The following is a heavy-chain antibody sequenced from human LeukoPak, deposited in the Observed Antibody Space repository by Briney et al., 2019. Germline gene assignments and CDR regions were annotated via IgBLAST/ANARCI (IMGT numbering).Heavy chain of an antibody. CDR3: ARDQSGSYSH. D-gene: IGHD1-26*01. V-gene: IGHV3-48*03. CDR2: ISSSGSTI. CDR1: GFTFSNYE. J-gene: IGHJ4*02. Sequence: GGSLRLSCAASGFTFSNYEMNWVRQAPGKGLEWVSYISSSGSTIYYADSVKGRFTISRDNAKNSLYLQMNSLRAEDTAVYYCARDQSGSYSHWGQGTLVTVSS.